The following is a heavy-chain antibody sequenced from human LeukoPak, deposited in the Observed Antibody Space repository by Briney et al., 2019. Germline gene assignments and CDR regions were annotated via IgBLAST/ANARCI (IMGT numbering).Heavy chain of an antibody. CDR3: ARIACSSSSCTYSGRRRVRGGSLDP. V-gene: IGHV1-18*01. D-gene: IGHD2-2*01. J-gene: IGHJ5*02. CDR2: ISSYNGNT. CDR1: GYTFTTYG. Sequence: GASVTVSCEASGYTFTTYGVSWGRQAPGPRLEWLSWISSYNGNTSYAEKLHGRITMTKETSTSTAYLQLRSLRSDHPAVYYCARIACSSSSCTYSGRRRVRGGSLDPWGQGTLVTVSS.